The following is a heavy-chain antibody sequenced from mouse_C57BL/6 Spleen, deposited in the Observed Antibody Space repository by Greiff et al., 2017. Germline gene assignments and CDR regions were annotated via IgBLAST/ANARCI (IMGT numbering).Heavy chain of an antibody. D-gene: IGHD1-1*01. CDR2: ISGGGGNT. Sequence: DVKLVESGGGLVKPGGSLKLSCAASGFTFSSYTMSWVRQTPEKRLEWVATISGGGGNTYYPDSVKGRFTISRDNAKNTLYLQMSSLRSEDTALYYCARHELLRWYFDVWGTGTTVTVSS. CDR1: GFTFSSYT. CDR3: ARHELLRWYFDV. J-gene: IGHJ1*03. V-gene: IGHV5-9*01.